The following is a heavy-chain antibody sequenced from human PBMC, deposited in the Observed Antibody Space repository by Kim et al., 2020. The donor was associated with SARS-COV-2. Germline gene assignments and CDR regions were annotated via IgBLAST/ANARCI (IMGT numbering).Heavy chain of an antibody. CDR3: ARARGYSSSWYYY. D-gene: IGHD6-13*01. Sequence: SETLSLTCAVYGGSFSGYYWSWIRQPPGKGLEWIGEINHSGSTNYNPSLKSRVTISVDTSKNQFSLKLSSVTAADTAVYYCARARGYSSSWYYYWGQGTLVTVSS. J-gene: IGHJ4*02. V-gene: IGHV4-34*01. CDR2: INHSGST. CDR1: GGSFSGYY.